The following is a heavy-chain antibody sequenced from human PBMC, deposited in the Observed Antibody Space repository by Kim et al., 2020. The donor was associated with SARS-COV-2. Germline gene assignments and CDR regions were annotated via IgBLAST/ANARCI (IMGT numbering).Heavy chain of an antibody. Sequence: KQDGSEKYYVDSGKGRVTTSRDNAKNSRYLQMNSLRAEDTAVYYCARWMVRGQGTLVTVSS. V-gene: IGHV3-7*01. J-gene: IGHJ4*02. CDR3: ARWMV. D-gene: IGHD3-10*01. CDR2: KQDGSEK.